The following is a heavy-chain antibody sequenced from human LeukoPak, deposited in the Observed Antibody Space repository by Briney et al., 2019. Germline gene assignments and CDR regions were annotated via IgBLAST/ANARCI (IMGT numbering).Heavy chain of an antibody. CDR2: INHSGST. CDR1: GGSFSGYY. Sequence: PSETLSLTCAVYGGSFSGYYWSWIRQPPGKGLEWIGEINHSGSTNHNPSLKSRVTISVDTSKNQFSLKLSSVTAADTAVYYCARGLIKNWNPHNWFDPWGQGTLVTVSS. CDR3: ARGLIKNWNPHNWFDP. J-gene: IGHJ5*02. D-gene: IGHD1-1*01. V-gene: IGHV4-34*01.